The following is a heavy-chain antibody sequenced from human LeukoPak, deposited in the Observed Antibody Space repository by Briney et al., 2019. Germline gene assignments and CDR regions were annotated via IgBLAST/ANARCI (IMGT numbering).Heavy chain of an antibody. CDR2: ISAYNGNT. J-gene: IGHJ5*02. CDR3: ARDVDITLIPMFDP. D-gene: IGHD3-22*01. CDR1: GYTFTSYG. Sequence: ASVKVSCKASGYTFTSYGISWVRQAPGQRLEWMGWISAYNGNTNYAQKLQGRVTMTTDTSTSTAYMQLRSLRSDDTAVYYCARDVDITLIPMFDPWGQGTLVTVSS. V-gene: IGHV1-18*01.